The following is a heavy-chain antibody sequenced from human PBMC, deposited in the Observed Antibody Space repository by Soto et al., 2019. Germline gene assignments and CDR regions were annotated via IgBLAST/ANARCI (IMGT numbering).Heavy chain of an antibody. CDR1: GFTFSSYG. D-gene: IGHD3-16*02. CDR3: AGGLNVRPT. CDR2: IWYDGSNK. Sequence: GGSLRLSCAASGFTFSSYGMHWVRQAPGKGLEWVAVIWYDGSNKYYADSVKGRFTISRDNSKNTLYLQMNSLRAEDTAVYYCAGGLNVRPTWGQGTLVTVSS. V-gene: IGHV3-33*01. J-gene: IGHJ5*02.